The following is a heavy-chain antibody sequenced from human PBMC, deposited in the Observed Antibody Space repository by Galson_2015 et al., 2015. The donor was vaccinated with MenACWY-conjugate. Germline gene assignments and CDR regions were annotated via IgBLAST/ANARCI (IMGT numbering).Heavy chain of an antibody. CDR2: ISKDGTNQ. Sequence: SLRLSCAASGFTFSTCAMHWVRQAPGKGLEWVAVISKDGTNQHYADSVKGRSTIARDNSKNTVYLQMNSLTAEDTAIFYCARGIYAGTRTYYYMDFWGKGTTVTVS. CDR3: ARGIYAGTRTYYYMDF. D-gene: IGHD6-13*01. CDR1: GFTFSTCA. J-gene: IGHJ6*03. V-gene: IGHV3-30*01.